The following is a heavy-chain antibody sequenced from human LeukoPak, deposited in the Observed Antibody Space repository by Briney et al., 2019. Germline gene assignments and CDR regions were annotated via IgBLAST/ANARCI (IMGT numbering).Heavy chain of an antibody. Sequence: PSETLSLTCTVSGGSISSGDYYWSWIRQPPGKGLEWIGYIYYSGTPTSYNPSLKSRVTISIDTSRNQFSLKLSSVTAADTAVYYCARDSRGGGPDFDYWGQGTLVTVSS. CDR1: GGSISSGDYY. J-gene: IGHJ4*02. V-gene: IGHV4-61*08. D-gene: IGHD3-16*01. CDR3: ARDSRGGGPDFDY. CDR2: IYYSGTPT.